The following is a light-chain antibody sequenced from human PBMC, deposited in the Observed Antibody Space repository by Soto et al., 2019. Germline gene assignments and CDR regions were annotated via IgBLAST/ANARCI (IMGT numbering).Light chain of an antibody. CDR1: SSDVGGYNY. Sequence: QSVLPQPASVSGSPGQSITISCTGTSSDVGGYNYVSWYQHHPGKVPQLMIYDVSNRPSGVSNRFSGSKSGNTASLTISGLQAEDEADYYCYSYTSSNTYVFGTGTKGHRP. CDR2: DVS. CDR3: YSYTSSNTYV. V-gene: IGLV2-14*03. J-gene: IGLJ1*01.